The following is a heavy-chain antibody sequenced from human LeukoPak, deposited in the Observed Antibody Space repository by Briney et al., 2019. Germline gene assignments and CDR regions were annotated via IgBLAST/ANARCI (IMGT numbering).Heavy chain of an antibody. Sequence: ASVKVSCKASGYTFTSYDINWVRQATGQGLEWMGWMNPNSGNTGYAQKFQGRVTMTRNTSISTAYMELSSLRSEDTAVYYCARVVHFYGRGAFDIWGQGTMATVSS. CDR2: MNPNSGNT. V-gene: IGHV1-8*01. CDR1: GYTFTSYD. D-gene: IGHD4-17*01. CDR3: ARVVHFYGRGAFDI. J-gene: IGHJ3*02.